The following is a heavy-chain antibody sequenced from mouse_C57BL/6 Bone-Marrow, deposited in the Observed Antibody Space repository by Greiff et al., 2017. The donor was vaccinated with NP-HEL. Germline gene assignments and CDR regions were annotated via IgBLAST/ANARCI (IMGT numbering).Heavy chain of an antibody. J-gene: IGHJ4*01. CDR3: ARDGDHYGNAMDD. D-gene: IGHD1-1*01. V-gene: IGHV5-4*01. CDR1: GFTFSSYA. CDR2: ISDGGSYT. Sequence: DVKLVESGGGLVKPGGSLKLSCAASGFTFSSYAMSWVRQTPEKRLEWVATISDGGSYTYYPDNVKGRFTISRDNAKNNLYLQMSHLKSEDTAMYYCARDGDHYGNAMDDWGQGTSVTVSS.